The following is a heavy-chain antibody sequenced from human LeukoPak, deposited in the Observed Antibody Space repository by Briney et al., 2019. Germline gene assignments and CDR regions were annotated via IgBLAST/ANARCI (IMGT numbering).Heavy chain of an antibody. CDR2: ISGSGGNT. J-gene: IGHJ4*02. CDR1: GFTFSNYA. Sequence: GASLRLSCAASGFTFSNYAMSLVRQAPGQGLEWVSTISGSGGNTYYADSVKGRFTISRDNSKNTLYLQMNSLRPEDAAVYYCAKERATETRRLDYWGQGTLVTVSS. V-gene: IGHV3-23*01. CDR3: AKERATETRRLDY.